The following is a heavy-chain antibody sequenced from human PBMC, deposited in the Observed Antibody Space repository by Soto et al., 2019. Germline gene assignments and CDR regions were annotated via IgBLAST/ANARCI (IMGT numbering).Heavy chain of an antibody. CDR3: ARDRRRHYSNYPVDY. CDR2: ISAYNGNT. D-gene: IGHD4-4*01. Sequence: GASFKVSCTPSDCTFPSHRISWVRQAPGQGLEWMGWISAYNGNTNYAQKLQGRGTMTTDRSTSTAYVELRSLRSDDTAVYYCARDRRRHYSNYPVDYWGQGTLVTVSS. CDR1: DCTFPSHR. V-gene: IGHV1-18*01. J-gene: IGHJ4*02.